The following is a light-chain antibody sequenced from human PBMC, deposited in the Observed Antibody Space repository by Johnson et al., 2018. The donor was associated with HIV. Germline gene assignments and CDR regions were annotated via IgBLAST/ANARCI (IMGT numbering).Light chain of an antibody. CDR3: GTWDSSLSVYV. CDR1: SSNIGNNY. J-gene: IGLJ1*01. Sequence: QPVLTQPPSVSAAPGQKVTISCSGSSSNIGNNYVSWYQQLPGTAPKLLIYENNKRPSGIPDRFSGSKSGTSATLGITGLPTGAEADYYCGTWDSSLSVYVFGTGTKVTVL. V-gene: IGLV1-51*02. CDR2: ENN.